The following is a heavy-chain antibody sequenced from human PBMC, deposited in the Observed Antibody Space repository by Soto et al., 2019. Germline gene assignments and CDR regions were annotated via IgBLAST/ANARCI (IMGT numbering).Heavy chain of an antibody. CDR1: GGSISSGGYY. D-gene: IGHD2-15*01. V-gene: IGHV4-31*03. Sequence: PSETLSLTCTVSGGSISSGGYYWSWIRQHPGKGMEWIGYIYYSGSTYYNQSLKSRVTISVDTSKNQFSLKLSSVTAADTAVYYCARSDWNGYCSGGSCQNYFDYWGQGTLVTVSS. J-gene: IGHJ4*02. CDR2: IYYSGST. CDR3: ARSDWNGYCSGGSCQNYFDY.